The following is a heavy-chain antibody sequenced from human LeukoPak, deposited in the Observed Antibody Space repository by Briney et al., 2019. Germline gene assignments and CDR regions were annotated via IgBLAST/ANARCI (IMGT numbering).Heavy chain of an antibody. CDR3: AREHAEGGYYDSSGYYRFDY. CDR2: ISSSSSYI. J-gene: IGHJ4*02. CDR1: GFTFSSYS. Sequence: GGSLRLSCAASGFTFSSYSMNWVRQAPEKGLEWVSSISSSSSYIYYADSVKGRFTISRDNAKNSLYLQMNSLRAEDTAVYYCAREHAEGGYYDSSGYYRFDYWGQGTLVTVSS. D-gene: IGHD3-22*01. V-gene: IGHV3-21*01.